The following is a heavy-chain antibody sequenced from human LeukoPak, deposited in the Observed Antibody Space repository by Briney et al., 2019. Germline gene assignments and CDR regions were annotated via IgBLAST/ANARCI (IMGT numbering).Heavy chain of an antibody. Sequence: GGSLRLSCAASGFTVSSNYMSWVRQAPGKGLEWVSVIYSRGSTYYTDSVKGRFIISRDNSKNTLYLQMNSLRAEDTAVYYCARDQEKWHLGYWGQGALVTVSS. CDR3: ARDQEKWHLGY. CDR2: IYSRGST. V-gene: IGHV3-53*01. CDR1: GFTVSSNY. J-gene: IGHJ4*02. D-gene: IGHD5-12*01.